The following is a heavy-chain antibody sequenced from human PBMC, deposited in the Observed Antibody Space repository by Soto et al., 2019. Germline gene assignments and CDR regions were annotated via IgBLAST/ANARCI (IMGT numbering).Heavy chain of an antibody. CDR1: GFTFSSYE. J-gene: IGHJ6*02. CDR2: ISSSGSII. CDR3: ARDHTFYTLDYYYGMDV. V-gene: IGHV3-48*03. Sequence: GGSLRLSCAASGFTFSSYEMNWVRQAPGKGLEWISYISSSGSIIYYADSVKGRFSISRDNAKNSLYLQMNSLRAEDTAVYYCARDHTFYTLDYYYGMDVWGQGTTVTVSS.